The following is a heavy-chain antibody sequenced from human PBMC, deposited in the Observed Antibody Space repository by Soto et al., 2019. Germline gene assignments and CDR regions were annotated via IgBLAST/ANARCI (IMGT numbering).Heavy chain of an antibody. CDR1: GYTFTSYG. Sequence: ASVKVSCKASGYTFTSYGISWVRQAPGQGLEWMGWIGAYNGNTSYAQKLQGRVTMTTDTSTSTAYMELRSLRSDDTAVYYCARGGIAAAATVNWFDPWGQGTLVTVSS. V-gene: IGHV1-18*04. J-gene: IGHJ5*02. CDR3: ARGGIAAAATVNWFDP. CDR2: IGAYNGNT. D-gene: IGHD6-13*01.